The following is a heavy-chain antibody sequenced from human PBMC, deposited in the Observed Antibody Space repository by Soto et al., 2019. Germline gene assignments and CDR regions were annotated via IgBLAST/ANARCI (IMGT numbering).Heavy chain of an antibody. D-gene: IGHD4-17*01. J-gene: IGHJ6*02. V-gene: IGHV4-30-4*01. CDR2: IYYSGST. CDR3: ASTTVTNYYYYGMDV. CDR1: GGSTSSGDYY. Sequence: SETLSLTCTVAGGSTSSGDYYLSGIRQPPGKGLEWIGYIYYSGSTYYNPSLKSRVTISVDTSKNQFSLKLSSVTAADTAVYYCASTTVTNYYYYGMDVWGQGTTVTVSS.